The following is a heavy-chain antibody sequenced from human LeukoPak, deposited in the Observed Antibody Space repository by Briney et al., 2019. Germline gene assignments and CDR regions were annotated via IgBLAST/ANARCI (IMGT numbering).Heavy chain of an antibody. CDR3: ARVDGDGYNIPDY. D-gene: IGHD5-24*01. V-gene: IGHV4-4*02. CDR2: INHSGST. J-gene: IGHJ4*02. Sequence: PSETLSLTCDVSGGSITQTNYWTWVRQPPGKGLEWIGEINHSGSTNYNPSLKSRVTISVDTSKNQFSLKLSSVTAADTAVYYCARVDGDGYNIPDYWGQGTLVTVSS. CDR1: GGSITQTNY.